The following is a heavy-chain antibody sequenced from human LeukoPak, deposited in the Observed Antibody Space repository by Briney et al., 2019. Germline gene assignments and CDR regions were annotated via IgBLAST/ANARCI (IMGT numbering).Heavy chain of an antibody. D-gene: IGHD1-1*01. Sequence: GRSLRLSCAASGFTFDDYAMHWVRQAPGKGLEWVSGISWNSGSIGYADSVKGRFTISRDNSKNTLYLQMNSLRAEDTAVYYCAKDQGTTGTNFDYWGQGTLVTVSS. J-gene: IGHJ4*02. CDR3: AKDQGTTGTNFDY. CDR1: GFTFDDYA. CDR2: ISWNSGSI. V-gene: IGHV3-9*01.